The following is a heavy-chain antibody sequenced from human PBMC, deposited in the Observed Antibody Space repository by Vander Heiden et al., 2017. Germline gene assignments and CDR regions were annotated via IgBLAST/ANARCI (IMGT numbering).Heavy chain of an antibody. D-gene: IGHD3-22*01. CDR3: ARAVGYCDSSGGFDY. CDR2: IIPIFSTA. V-gene: IGHV1-69*06. CDR1: GGTCRRYA. Sequence: QVQLVQSGAAAKKPGSSVRVSCTASGGTCRRYAIRWVRPAPGPALEWMGGIIPIFSTANDAQKFQGRVTITADKSTSTTYMELSSLRSEDTAVYYCARAVGYCDSSGGFDYWGQGTLVTVSS. J-gene: IGHJ4*02.